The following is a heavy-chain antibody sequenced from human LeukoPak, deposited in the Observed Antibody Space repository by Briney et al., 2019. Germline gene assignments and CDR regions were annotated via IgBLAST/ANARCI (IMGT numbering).Heavy chain of an antibody. CDR1: GFTFYDYA. CDR2: IVWNSGCI. D-gene: IGHD3-9*01. Sequence: GGSLRLSCAASGFTFYDYAMLWVPHAPGKGLEGVSGIVWNSGCIGYADSVKGRFTISRDNAKNTLYLQMNSLIAEDTALYYCAKAIYYDISRGYFDYWGQGTLITVSS. CDR3: AKAIYYDISRGYFDY. V-gene: IGHV3-9*01. J-gene: IGHJ4*02.